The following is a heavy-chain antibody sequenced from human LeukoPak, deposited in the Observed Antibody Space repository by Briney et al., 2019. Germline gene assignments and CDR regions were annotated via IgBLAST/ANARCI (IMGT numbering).Heavy chain of an antibody. CDR1: GGSIKGYH. CDR2: IYSNEAT. CDR3: ARRNDFHI. V-gene: IGHV4-4*08. J-gene: IGHJ3*02. Sequence: SETLSFTCTVSGGSIKGYHWSWIRQPPGKGLEWIGYIYSNEATEYKPSLKSRVTISADTSKNQFSLKLTSVSAADTAIYYCARRNDFHIWGQGTMVTVSS. D-gene: IGHD1-1*01.